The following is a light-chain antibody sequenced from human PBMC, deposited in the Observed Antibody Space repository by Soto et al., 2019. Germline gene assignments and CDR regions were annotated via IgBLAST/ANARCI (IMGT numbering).Light chain of an antibody. J-gene: IGLJ3*02. CDR3: TSYSGTLWV. Sequence: QSVLTQPASVSGSPGQSITISCTGTSSDVGGYNYVSWYQHHPGKAPKLMISEVSNRPSGVSNRFSGSKSGNTASLTISGLQAEDEADYYCTSYSGTLWVFGGGTKLNVL. V-gene: IGLV2-14*01. CDR1: SSDVGGYNY. CDR2: EVS.